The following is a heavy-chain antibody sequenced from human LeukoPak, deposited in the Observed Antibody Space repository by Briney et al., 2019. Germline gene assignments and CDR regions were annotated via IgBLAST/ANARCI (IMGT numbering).Heavy chain of an antibody. J-gene: IGHJ3*02. V-gene: IGHV3-66*01. CDR3: AREGYGDLAFDI. CDR1: GFTVSSNY. Sequence: GGSLRLSCAASGFTVSSNYMSWVRQPPGKGLEWVSVIYSGGSTYYADSVKGRFTISRDNSKNTLYLQMNSLRAEDTAVYYCAREGYGDLAFDIWGQGTMVTVSS. CDR2: IYSGGST. D-gene: IGHD4-17*01.